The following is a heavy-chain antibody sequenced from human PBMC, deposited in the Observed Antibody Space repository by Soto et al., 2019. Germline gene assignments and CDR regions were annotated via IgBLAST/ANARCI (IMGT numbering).Heavy chain of an antibody. Sequence: QVQLVQSGAEVKKPGSSVKVSCKASGGTFRSFAFSWVRQAYGHGIEWMGGIIPLFGTTNYAXRFQVRVTITADESTXXXXXXXXXXXXXXXXXXXXXXXXXHAYDFWGQGTLVTVSS. J-gene: IGHJ4*02. CDR1: GGTFRSFA. V-gene: IGHV1-69*01. CDR2: IIPLFGTT. CDR3: XXXXXHAYDF. D-gene: IGHD3-16*01.